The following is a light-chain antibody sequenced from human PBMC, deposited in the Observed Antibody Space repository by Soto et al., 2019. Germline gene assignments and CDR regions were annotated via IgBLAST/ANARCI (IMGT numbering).Light chain of an antibody. J-gene: IGKJ1*01. CDR2: GAA. CDR1: QSVSNNY. CDR3: QQYLNSPTWT. V-gene: IGKV3-20*01. Sequence: EIVLTQSPGTLSLSPGEKATLSCRASQSVSNNYLAWYQQKPGQAPRLLIYGAASRATGIPDRFSGSGSGTEFTLSISRLEPEDFALYYYQQYLNSPTWTFGQGTKVEI.